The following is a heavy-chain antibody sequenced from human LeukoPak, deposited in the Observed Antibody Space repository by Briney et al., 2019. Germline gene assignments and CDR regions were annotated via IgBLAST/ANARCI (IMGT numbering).Heavy chain of an antibody. CDR1: GYTFISNA. V-gene: IGHV1-3*03. J-gene: IGHJ2*01. D-gene: IGHD1-26*01. CDR2: ISTGNGNT. Sequence: GASVKVSCKASGYTFISNALHWVRQAPGQRLEWMGWISTGNGNTRYSQDFQGRVTITRDTSASTAYMELSSLRSEDMAVYYCARDKADGSSPPGWYFDLWGRGTLVTVSS. CDR3: ARDKADGSSPPGWYFDL.